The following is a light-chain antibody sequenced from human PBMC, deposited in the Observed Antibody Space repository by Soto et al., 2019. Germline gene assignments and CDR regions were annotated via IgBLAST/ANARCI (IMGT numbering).Light chain of an antibody. V-gene: IGLV2-14*01. CDR2: EVT. CDR1: SSDIGAYDY. J-gene: IGLJ1*01. Sequence: QSVLTQPASLSGPPGQSITISCTGTSSDIGAYDYVSWFQQHPGKAPKLIIYEVTKRPSGVSRRFSGSKSVNTASLTISGLQADDEAAYYCTSYTNTSLLRTVFGTGTKVTV. CDR3: TSYTNTSLLRTV.